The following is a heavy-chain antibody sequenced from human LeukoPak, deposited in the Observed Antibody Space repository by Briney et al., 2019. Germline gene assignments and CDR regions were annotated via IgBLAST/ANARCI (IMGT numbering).Heavy chain of an antibody. J-gene: IGHJ4*02. CDR3: ARGTGSITMVRGVIGYFDY. Sequence: PSETLSLTCTVSGGSISSGDYYWSWIRQPPGKGLEWIGYIYYSGSTYYNPSLKSRVTISVDTSKNQFSLKLSSVTAADTAVYYCARGTGSITMVRGVIGYFDYWGQGTLVTVSS. D-gene: IGHD3-10*01. V-gene: IGHV4-30-4*01. CDR2: IYYSGST. CDR1: GGSISSGDYY.